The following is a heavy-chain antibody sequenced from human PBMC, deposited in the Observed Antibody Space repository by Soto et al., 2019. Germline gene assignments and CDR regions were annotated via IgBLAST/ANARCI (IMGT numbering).Heavy chain of an antibody. CDR3: ARDGGEGDGMDV. CDR1: GGSISSYY. D-gene: IGHD2-21*01. CDR2: IYYSGST. J-gene: IGHJ6*02. V-gene: IGHV4-59*01. Sequence: SETLSLTCTLSGGSISSYYWSWIRQPPGKGLEWIGYIYYSGSTNYNPSLKSRVTISVDTSKNQFSLKLSSVTAADTAVYYCARDGGEGDGMDVWGQGTTVTVSS.